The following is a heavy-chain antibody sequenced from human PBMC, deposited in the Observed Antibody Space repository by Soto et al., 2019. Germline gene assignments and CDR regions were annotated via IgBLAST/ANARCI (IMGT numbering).Heavy chain of an antibody. CDR3: ARDPGYSCFDFDY. Sequence: QVQLVESGGGVVQPGRSLRLSCAASGFTFSSHAMHWVRQAPGKGLEWVAVIWYDGSKKYYADSVKGRFTVARDDSKNTLSLQMNSLRVEDTAVYYCARDPGYSCFDFDYWGQGTLVTVSS. CDR1: GFTFSSHA. V-gene: IGHV3-33*01. D-gene: IGHD5-12*01. CDR2: IWYDGSKK. J-gene: IGHJ4*02.